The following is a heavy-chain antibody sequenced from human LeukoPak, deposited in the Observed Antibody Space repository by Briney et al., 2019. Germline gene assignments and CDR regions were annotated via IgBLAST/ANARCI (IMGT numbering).Heavy chain of an antibody. Sequence: PSETLSLTCTVSGGSISSGSYYWSWIRQPAGKGLEWIGRIYTSGSTNYNPSLKSRVTISVDTSKNQFSLKLSSVTAADTAVYYCASSKGGTTYFDYWGQGTLVTVSS. CDR1: GGSISSGSYY. V-gene: IGHV4-61*02. J-gene: IGHJ4*02. CDR3: ASSKGGTTYFDY. CDR2: IYTSGST. D-gene: IGHD1-1*01.